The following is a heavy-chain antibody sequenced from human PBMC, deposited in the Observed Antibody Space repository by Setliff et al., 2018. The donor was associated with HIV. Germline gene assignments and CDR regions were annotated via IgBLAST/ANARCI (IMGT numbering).Heavy chain of an antibody. D-gene: IGHD2-21*01. V-gene: IGHV1-8*02. Sequence: AASVKVSCKSSGYNFTTYDINWVRQATGQGPEWMGWMNPNSGNTGYAQNFQGRITMTRNTSISTAYMELSSLRSDDTAVYYCTRGRVVVIAAVKYYYYFDVWGKGTTVTV. CDR3: TRGRVVVIAAVKYYYYFDV. CDR1: GYNFTTYD. J-gene: IGHJ6*03. CDR2: MNPNSGNT.